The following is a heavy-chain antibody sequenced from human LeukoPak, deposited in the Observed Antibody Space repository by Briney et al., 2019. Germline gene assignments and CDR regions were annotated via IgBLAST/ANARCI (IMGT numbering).Heavy chain of an antibody. Sequence: GGSLRLSCAASAFTFSSYELNWVPQAPGKGLEWISYISSSGSIINYADSVKGRFTISRDNAKNSLYLQMNTLRAEDTAVYYCGRGATRRSSGAFDIWGQGTMVTVSS. CDR2: ISSSGSII. J-gene: IGHJ3*02. CDR3: GRGATRRSSGAFDI. D-gene: IGHD6-6*01. CDR1: AFTFSSYE. V-gene: IGHV3-48*03.